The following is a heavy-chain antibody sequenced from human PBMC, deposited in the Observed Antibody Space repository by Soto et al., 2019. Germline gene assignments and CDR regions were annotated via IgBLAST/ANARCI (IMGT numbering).Heavy chain of an antibody. Sequence: SGTLSLTCPFSCCSISSSSYYWGWVRQPPGKGLEWIGSIYYSGSTYYNPSLKSRVTISVDASKNQFSLKLSSVTAADTAVYYCASHDIVVVPAAMGGWFDPWGQGTLVTVSS. D-gene: IGHD2-2*01. CDR3: ASHDIVVVPAAMGGWFDP. CDR2: IYYSGST. V-gene: IGHV4-39*01. J-gene: IGHJ5*02. CDR1: CCSISSSSYY.